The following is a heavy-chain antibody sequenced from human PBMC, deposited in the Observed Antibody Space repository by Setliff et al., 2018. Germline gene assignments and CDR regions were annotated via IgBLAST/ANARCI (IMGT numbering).Heavy chain of an antibody. J-gene: IGHJ6*03. CDR1: GGSISSGSYY. CDR3: ARDRWLERNGPYYLDV. CDR2: ISTSGST. D-gene: IGHD1-1*01. V-gene: IGHV4-61*09. Sequence: PSETLSLTCTVSGGSISSGSYYWSWIRQPAGKGLEWIGHISTSGSTNYNPSLKSRVTIPVDTSKNQFSLKLSSVTAANKAVYYCARDRWLERNGPYYLDVLGKGTTVTVSS.